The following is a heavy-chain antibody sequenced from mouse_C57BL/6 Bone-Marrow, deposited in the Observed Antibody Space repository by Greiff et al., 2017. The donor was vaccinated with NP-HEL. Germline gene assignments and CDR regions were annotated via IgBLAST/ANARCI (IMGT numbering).Heavy chain of an antibody. J-gene: IGHJ1*03. Sequence: QVQLQQPGADLVKPGASVKLSCKASGYTFTSYWMHWVKQRPGRGLERIGRNDPNSGGTKFNEKLTTKATLTVDKPSSTAYMQSSSLTSEETAVYYCARYYYGSRGWYFDVWGTGTTVTVSS. CDR1: GYTFTSYW. V-gene: IGHV1-62-3*01. CDR2: NDPNSGGT. D-gene: IGHD1-1*01. CDR3: ARYYYGSRGWYFDV.